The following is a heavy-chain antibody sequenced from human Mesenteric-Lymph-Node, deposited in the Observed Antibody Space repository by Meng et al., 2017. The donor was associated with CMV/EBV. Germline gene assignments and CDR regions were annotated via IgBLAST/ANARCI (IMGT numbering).Heavy chain of an antibody. CDR2: INPNTGAT. CDR3: ATCGGNCYSDPFDI. CDR1: GYTFTGYY. V-gene: IGHV1-2*02. J-gene: IGHJ3*02. Sequence: KVSCKASGYTFTGYYMHWVRQAPGQGLEWMGYINPNTGATNYAQNFQGRVTMTRDRSISTAYMDLSRLRSDDTAVYYCATCGGNCYSDPFDIWGQGTMVTVSS. D-gene: IGHD2-21*01.